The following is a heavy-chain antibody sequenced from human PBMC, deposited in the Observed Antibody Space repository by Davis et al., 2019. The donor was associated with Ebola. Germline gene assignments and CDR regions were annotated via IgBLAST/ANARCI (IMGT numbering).Heavy chain of an antibody. CDR2: TYYDRSKWYN. J-gene: IGHJ4*02. CDR1: GDSVTGNHGA. V-gene: IGHV6-1*01. D-gene: IGHD5-12*01. CDR3: VRGWLRSKFDY. Sequence: PSETLSLTCAISGDSVTGNHGAWNWIRQSPSRGLEWLGRTYYDRSKWYNDYAVSVKSRITINPDTSKNQLSLQLNSVTPEDTAVYYCVRGWLRSKFDYWGQGTLVTVSS.